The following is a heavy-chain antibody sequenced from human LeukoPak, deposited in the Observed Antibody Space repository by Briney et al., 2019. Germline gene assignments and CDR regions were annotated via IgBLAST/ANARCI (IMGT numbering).Heavy chain of an antibody. CDR3: ARDEDWHFDL. CDR2: ISSRYHYI. V-gene: IGHV3-21*01. Sequence: GGSLRLSCAASDFTFSTYYMNWVRQAPGKGLEWVSSISSRYHYIYYADSVKGRFTISRDNAKNSLFLQMNSLRAEDTAVYYCARDEDWHFDLWGRGTLVTVSS. J-gene: IGHJ2*01. CDR1: DFTFSTYY.